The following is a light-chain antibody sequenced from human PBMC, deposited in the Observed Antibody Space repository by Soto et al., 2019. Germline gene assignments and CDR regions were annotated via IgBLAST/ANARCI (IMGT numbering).Light chain of an antibody. V-gene: IGKV3-20*01. CDR2: GAS. J-gene: IGKJ1*01. CDR1: QSFTSNY. Sequence: EIVLTQSPGTLSLSPAERANLSCGASQSFTSNYLAWYQQKPGQAPRLLIYGASTRATGIPDRFSGSGSGTDLTLTISSLQPEDFATYYCQQSYRTFGQGTQVAIK. CDR3: QQSYRT.